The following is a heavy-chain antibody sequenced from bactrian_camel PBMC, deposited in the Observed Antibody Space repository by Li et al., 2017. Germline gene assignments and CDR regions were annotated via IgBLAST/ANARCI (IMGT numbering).Heavy chain of an antibody. Sequence: VQLVESGGGSVQAGGSLRLSCAASGYTFNTYSWFRQAPGQEREGVAVIYAGGGSPYYADSVRGRFTISQDNAKNTVFLQMNSLKPEDTAMYYCAAAIEGRRCETLVGWDLLVGQGTQVTVS. CDR1: GYTFNTY. J-gene: IGHJ4*01. D-gene: IGHD5*01. V-gene: IGHV3S40*01. CDR2: IYAGGGSP.